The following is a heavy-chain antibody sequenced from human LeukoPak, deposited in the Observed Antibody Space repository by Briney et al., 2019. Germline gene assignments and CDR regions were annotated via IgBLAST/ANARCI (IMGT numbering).Heavy chain of an antibody. CDR1: GGSISSYY. CDR2: IYTSGST. J-gene: IGHJ2*01. CDR3: ARERCSSTSCYLALYWYFDL. D-gene: IGHD2-2*01. Sequence: PSETLSLTCTVSGGSISSYYWSWIRQPAGKGLEWIGRIYTSGSTNYNPSLKSRVTMSVDTSKNQFSLKLSSVTAADTAVYYCARERCSSTSCYLALYWYFDLWGRGTLATVSS. V-gene: IGHV4-4*07.